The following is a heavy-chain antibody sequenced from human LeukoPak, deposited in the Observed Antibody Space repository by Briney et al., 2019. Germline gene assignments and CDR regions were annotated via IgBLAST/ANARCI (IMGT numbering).Heavy chain of an antibody. CDR2: ISSGSSSV. V-gene: IGHV3-48*04. D-gene: IGHD5-12*01. CDR3: ARPVDYNAGDY. J-gene: IGHJ4*02. Sequence: PGGSLRLSCSASGFTFSAYTMNWVRQAPGQGLEWVSCISSGSSSVYYADSVKGRFTISRDNAKNSLYLQMNSLRAEDTAVYYCARPVDYNAGDYWGQGTLVTVSS. CDR1: GFTFSAYT.